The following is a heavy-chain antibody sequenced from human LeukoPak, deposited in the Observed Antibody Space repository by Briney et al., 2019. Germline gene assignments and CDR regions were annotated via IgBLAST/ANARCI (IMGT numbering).Heavy chain of an antibody. Sequence: MSSETLSLTCTVSGGSISSYYWSWIRQPAGKGLEWIGRIYTSGSTNYNPSLKSRVTMSVDTSKNQFSLKLSSVTAADTAVYYCARSGLVIAFEAFDIWGQGTMVTVSS. V-gene: IGHV4-4*07. CDR3: ARSGLVIAFEAFDI. CDR2: IYTSGST. J-gene: IGHJ3*02. CDR1: GGSISSYY. D-gene: IGHD2-21*01.